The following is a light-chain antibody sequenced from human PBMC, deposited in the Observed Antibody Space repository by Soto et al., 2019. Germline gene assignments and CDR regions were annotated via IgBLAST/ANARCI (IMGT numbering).Light chain of an antibody. V-gene: IGLV1-40*01. Sequence: QSVLTQPPSVSGAPGQRVTISCTGSSSNIGAGYDVHWYQQLPGTAPKLLIYGNSNRPSGVPDRFSGSKSVTSAFLAITGLQAEDEADYYCQSYDSSLSGYVFGTGTKLTVL. CDR1: SSNIGAGYD. CDR2: GNS. J-gene: IGLJ1*01. CDR3: QSYDSSLSGYV.